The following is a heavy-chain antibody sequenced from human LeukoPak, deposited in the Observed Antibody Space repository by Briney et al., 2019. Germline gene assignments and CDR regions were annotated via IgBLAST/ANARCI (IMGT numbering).Heavy chain of an antibody. Sequence: PSETLSLTCAVYGGSFSGYYWSWIRQPPGKGLEWIGEINHSGSTNYNPSLKSRVTISVDTSKNQFSLKLSSVTAADTAVFYCAKPDGDYVGQLDAFDIWGQGTMVTVSS. CDR1: GGSFSGYY. CDR3: AKPDGDYVGQLDAFDI. V-gene: IGHV4-34*01. J-gene: IGHJ3*02. D-gene: IGHD4-17*01. CDR2: INHSGST.